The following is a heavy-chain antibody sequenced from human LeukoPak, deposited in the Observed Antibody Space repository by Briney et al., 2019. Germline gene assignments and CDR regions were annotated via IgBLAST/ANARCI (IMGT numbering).Heavy chain of an antibody. Sequence: PSETLSLTCTVSGGSISSYCWSWIRQPPGKGLEWIGYIYYSGSTNYNPSLKSRVTISVDTSKNQFSLKLSSVTAADTAVYYCARWEAAAVDVWGQGTTVTVSS. D-gene: IGHD6-13*01. CDR1: GGSISSYC. V-gene: IGHV4-59*01. CDR3: ARWEAAAVDV. J-gene: IGHJ6*02. CDR2: IYYSGST.